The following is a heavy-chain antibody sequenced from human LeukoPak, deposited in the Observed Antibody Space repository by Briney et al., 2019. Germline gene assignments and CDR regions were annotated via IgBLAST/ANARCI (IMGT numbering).Heavy chain of an antibody. V-gene: IGHV3-23*01. J-gene: IGHJ4*02. CDR1: GFTFSSYA. D-gene: IGHD6-19*01. CDR3: AKGRTEGGTLALDY. Sequence: GGSLTLSCAASGFTFSSYAMTWVRQAPGKGLEWVSGISSSGGNTYYTDSVRGRLSISRDNSKNTLYLQVNSLRAEDTAVYYCAKGRTEGGTLALDYWGQGTLVTVSS. CDR2: ISSSGGNT.